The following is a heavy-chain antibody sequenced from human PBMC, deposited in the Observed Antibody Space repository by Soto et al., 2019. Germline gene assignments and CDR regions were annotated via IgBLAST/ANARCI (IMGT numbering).Heavy chain of an antibody. V-gene: IGHV1-2*02. J-gene: IGHJ6*02. CDR3: ARIALEQRYYYYGMDV. Sequence: AAVTFSCKASVYSFTGYYFHWVRPAPGQGLEWMGWINPNSGGTYYAQKFQGRVTMTRDTSISTAYMELSRLRSDDTAVYYCARIALEQRYYYYGMDVWGQGTTVTVSS. CDR2: INPNSGGT. D-gene: IGHD1-1*01. CDR1: VYSFTGYY.